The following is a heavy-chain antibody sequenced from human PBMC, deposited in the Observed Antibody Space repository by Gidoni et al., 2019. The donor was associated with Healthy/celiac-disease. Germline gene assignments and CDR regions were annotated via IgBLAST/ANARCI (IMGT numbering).Heavy chain of an antibody. CDR1: GFTFSSSS. J-gene: IGHJ2*01. CDR3: ARGSLTNYDCWSGYSYWYFDL. Sequence: EVQLVESGGGLVKPWGSLRLSCAASGFTFSSSSMNWIRQAPGKGLEWVSSISSSSSYIYYADSVKGRFTISRDNAKNSLYLQMNSLRAEDTAVYYCARGSLTNYDCWSGYSYWYFDLWGRGTLVTVSS. D-gene: IGHD3-3*01. V-gene: IGHV3-21*01. CDR2: ISSSSSYI.